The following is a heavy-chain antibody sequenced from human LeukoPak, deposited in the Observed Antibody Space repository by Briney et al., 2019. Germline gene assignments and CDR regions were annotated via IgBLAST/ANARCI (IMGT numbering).Heavy chain of an antibody. D-gene: IGHD3-10*01. J-gene: IGHJ6*03. CDR2: ISSGSSTI. Sequence: GGSLRLSCAASRLTFSSYSMNWVRQAPGKGLEWISYISSGSSTIYYADSVKGRFTISRDNAKNSLYLHLSSLRAEDTAVYYCARDQRLIYYGSGSQYYYYYMDVWGKGTTVTVSS. CDR1: RLTFSSYS. V-gene: IGHV3-48*01. CDR3: ARDQRLIYYGSGSQYYYYYMDV.